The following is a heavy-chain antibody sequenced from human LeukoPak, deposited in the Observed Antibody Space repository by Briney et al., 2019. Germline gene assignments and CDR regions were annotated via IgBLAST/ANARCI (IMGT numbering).Heavy chain of an antibody. V-gene: IGHV3-66*01. CDR2: IYSGGST. CDR3: FSWCSSGWYVN. CDR1: GFTVSSNY. Sequence: GGSLRLSCAASGFTVSSNYMSWVRQAPGKGLEWVSVIYSGGSTYYADSVKGRFTISRDNSKNTLYLQMNSLRAEDTAVYYCFSWCSSGWYVNGGQGTLVTVSS. D-gene: IGHD6-19*01. J-gene: IGHJ4*02.